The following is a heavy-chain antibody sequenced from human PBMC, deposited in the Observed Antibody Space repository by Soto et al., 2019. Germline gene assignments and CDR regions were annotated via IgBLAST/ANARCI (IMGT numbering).Heavy chain of an antibody. V-gene: IGHV3-21*01. J-gene: IGHJ5*02. CDR1: GFTFSSYS. CDR3: ARESLLAIFGVVPRDP. D-gene: IGHD3-3*01. Sequence: GGSLRLSCAASGFTFSSYSMNWVRQAPGKGLEWVSSISSSSSYIYYADSVKGRFTISRDNAKNSLYLQMNSLRAEDTAVYYCARESLLAIFGVVPRDPWDQGTLVTVSS. CDR2: ISSSSSYI.